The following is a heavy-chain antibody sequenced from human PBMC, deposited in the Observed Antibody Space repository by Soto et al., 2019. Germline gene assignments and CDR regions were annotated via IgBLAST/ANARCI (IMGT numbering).Heavy chain of an antibody. CDR1: GGTFSSYA. CDR2: IIPIFGTA. Sequence: QVQLVQSGAEVKKPGSSVKVSCKAPGGTFSSYAISWVRQAPGQGLEWMGGIIPIFGTANYAQKFQGRVTITADESTSTAYMELSSLRSEDTAVYYCARDPHCSGGSCYRYYYYGMDVWGQGTTVTVSS. V-gene: IGHV1-69*12. J-gene: IGHJ6*02. D-gene: IGHD2-15*01. CDR3: ARDPHCSGGSCYRYYYYGMDV.